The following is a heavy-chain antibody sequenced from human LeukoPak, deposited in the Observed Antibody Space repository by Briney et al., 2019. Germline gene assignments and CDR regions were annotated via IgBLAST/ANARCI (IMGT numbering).Heavy chain of an antibody. J-gene: IGHJ4*02. CDR3: ARESSTSQTNLFDY. V-gene: IGHV4-61*01. CDR1: GGSISSSYY. D-gene: IGHD2-2*01. Sequence: PSETLSLTCTVSGGSISSSYYWSWIRQPPGKGLEWIGYIYYSGSTNYNPSLKSRVTISVDTSKNQFSLKLSSVTAADTAIYYCARESSTSQTNLFDYWGQGTLVAVSS. CDR2: IYYSGST.